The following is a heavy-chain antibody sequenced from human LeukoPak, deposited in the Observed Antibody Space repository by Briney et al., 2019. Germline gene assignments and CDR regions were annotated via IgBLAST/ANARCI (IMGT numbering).Heavy chain of an antibody. V-gene: IGHV4-39*01. CDR2: IYYSGST. Sequence: PSETLSLTCTVSGGSISSSSYYWGWIRQPPGEGLEWIGSIYYSGSTYYNPSLKSRVTISVDTSKNQFSLKLSSVTAADTAVYYCAHSSGRLVDYWGQGTLVTVSS. CDR3: AHSSGRLVDY. D-gene: IGHD6-19*01. CDR1: GGSISSSSYY. J-gene: IGHJ4*02.